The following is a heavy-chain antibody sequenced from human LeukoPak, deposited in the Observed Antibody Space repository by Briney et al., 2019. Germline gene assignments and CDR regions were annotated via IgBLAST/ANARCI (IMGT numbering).Heavy chain of an antibody. Sequence: SETLSLTCSVSGGSISGHYWTWIRQPPGKGLEWIGYIYSSGSTDYNPSLKSRVTISVDTSKNQFSLKLSSVTAADTAVYFCARGPYSYDSSGAFDIWGQGTMVTVSS. CDR1: GGSISGHY. CDR3: ARGPYSYDSSGAFDI. CDR2: IYSSGST. D-gene: IGHD3-22*01. V-gene: IGHV4-59*08. J-gene: IGHJ3*02.